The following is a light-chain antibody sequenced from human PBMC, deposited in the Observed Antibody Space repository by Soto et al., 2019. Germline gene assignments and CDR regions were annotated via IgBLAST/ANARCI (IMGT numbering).Light chain of an antibody. J-gene: IGLJ2*01. CDR1: SSDVGGYNY. CDR3: SSYTSSTTLV. V-gene: IGLV2-14*01. Sequence: QSVLTQPASVSGSPGQSITISCTGTSSDVGGYNYVSWYQQHPAKAPKLMIYEVNNRPSGVSNRFSGSKSDNTASLTISGLQAEDEADYYCSSYTSSTTLVFGGGTKVTV. CDR2: EVN.